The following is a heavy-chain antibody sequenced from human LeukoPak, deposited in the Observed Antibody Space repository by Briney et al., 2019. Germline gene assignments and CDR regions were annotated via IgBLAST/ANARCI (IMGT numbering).Heavy chain of an antibody. J-gene: IGHJ4*02. D-gene: IGHD2-15*01. CDR1: GYTFTSYG. Sequence: ASVTVSCTASGYTFTSYGISWVRQAPGQGLEWMGWICAYNGNTNYAQKLQGRVTMTTDTSTSTAYMELRSLRADDTAVYYCARGVVVVGYYDYWGEGTLVTVSS. CDR2: ICAYNGNT. CDR3: ARGVVVVGYYDY. V-gene: IGHV1-18*01.